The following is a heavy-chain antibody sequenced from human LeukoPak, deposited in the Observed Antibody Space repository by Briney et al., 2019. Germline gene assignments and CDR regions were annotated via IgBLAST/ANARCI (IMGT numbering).Heavy chain of an antibody. Sequence: AGGSLRLSCAACGFTFSSYGMHWVRQAPGKGLEWVTVISFDGSNKYYADSVKGRFTISRDNSKNTLYLQMSSLRVEDTAVYYCAKLVAAASNFDYWGQGTLVTVSS. CDR2: ISFDGSNK. V-gene: IGHV3-30*18. J-gene: IGHJ4*02. CDR3: AKLVAAASNFDY. D-gene: IGHD2-15*01. CDR1: GFTFSSYG.